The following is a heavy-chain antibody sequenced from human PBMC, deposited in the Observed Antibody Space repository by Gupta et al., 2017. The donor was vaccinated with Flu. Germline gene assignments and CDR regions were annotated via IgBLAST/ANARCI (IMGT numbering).Heavy chain of an antibody. CDR2: IGQYKSNK. D-gene: IGHD6-13*01. Sequence: QLQLLQSGAEVRRPGTSVKVSCRTSGYIFTNYGITWLRQDPGQGHEWMGWIGQYKSNKNSEKKFQSRLTRTTDTSTSTAYVELRSLRSDDTAMYYCAGGFQQMVLSYYWLGPWGQGTLVTVSS. CDR1: GYIFTNYG. J-gene: IGHJ5*02. V-gene: IGHV1-18*01. CDR3: AGGFQQMVLSYYWLGP.